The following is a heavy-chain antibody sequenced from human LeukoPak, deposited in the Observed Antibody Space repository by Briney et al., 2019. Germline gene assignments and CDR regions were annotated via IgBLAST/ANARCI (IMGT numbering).Heavy chain of an antibody. J-gene: IGHJ4*02. D-gene: IGHD4-11*01. Sequence: PGGSLRLSCAASGFTFSSYAMSWVRQAPGKGLEWVGFMRGKSRGGTVEYAASVSGRCRVSRDDSKRVAYLQLNNMRTDDTAVYYCARSSTVYSDYWGQGALVTVSS. CDR2: MRGKSRGGTV. CDR3: ARSSTVYSDY. CDR1: GFTFSSYA. V-gene: IGHV3-49*04.